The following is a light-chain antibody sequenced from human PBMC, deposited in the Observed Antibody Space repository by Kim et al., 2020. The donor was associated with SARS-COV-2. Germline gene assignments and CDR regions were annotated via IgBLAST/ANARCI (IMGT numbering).Light chain of an antibody. CDR2: TTA. CDR1: QEFGRY. J-gene: IGKJ5*01. CDR3: QQVNSYTRFT. Sequence: SVGDRVNIACPASQEFGRYLAWFQQKPGKAHKLLIYTTATLQSGVPLRFSGSGSGTEFTLTISSLQPEDFATCYCQQVNSYTRFTFGQGTRLEIK. V-gene: IGKV1-9*01.